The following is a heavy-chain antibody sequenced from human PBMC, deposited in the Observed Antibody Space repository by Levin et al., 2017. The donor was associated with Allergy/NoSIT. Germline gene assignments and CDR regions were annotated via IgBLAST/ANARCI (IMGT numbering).Heavy chain of an antibody. Sequence: GGSLRHSCAASGFTFSSYDMHWVRQATGKGLEWVSAIGTAGDTYYPGSVKGRFTISRENAKNSLYLQMNSLRAGDTAVYYCARAGALRNFDYWGQGTLVTVSS. CDR2: IGTAGDT. D-gene: IGHD2-15*01. CDR3: ARAGALRNFDY. J-gene: IGHJ4*02. CDR1: GFTFSSYD. V-gene: IGHV3-13*01.